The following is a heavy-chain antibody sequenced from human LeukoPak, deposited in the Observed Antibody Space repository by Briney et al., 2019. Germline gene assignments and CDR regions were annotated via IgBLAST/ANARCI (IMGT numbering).Heavy chain of an antibody. CDR3: ARVLGGRIAATGTSDY. Sequence: GGSLRLSCAASGFTFSTYEMNWVRQAPGKGLEWVSYISTSGSTVYHADSVKGRFTISRDNAKNSLYLQMNSLRAEDTAVYYCARVLGGRIAATGTSDYWGQGTLVTVSS. CDR1: GFTFSTYE. V-gene: IGHV3-48*03. J-gene: IGHJ4*02. D-gene: IGHD6-13*01. CDR2: ISTSGSTV.